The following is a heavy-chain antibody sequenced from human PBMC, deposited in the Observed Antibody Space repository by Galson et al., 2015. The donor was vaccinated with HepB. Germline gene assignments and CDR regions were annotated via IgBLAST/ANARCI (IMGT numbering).Heavy chain of an antibody. D-gene: IGHD3-3*01. CDR2: ISSSTSYI. CDR3: ARDRGRRFGVGNRGVPMDV. V-gene: IGHV3-21*01. Sequence: SLRLSCAASGFTFSTYSMNWVRQAPGKGLEWVSSISSSTSYIFYADSVKGRFTISRDNAKNSLYLQMNSLRAEDTAIYYCARDRGRRFGVGNRGVPMDVWGKGTTVTVSS. J-gene: IGHJ6*03. CDR1: GFTFSTYS.